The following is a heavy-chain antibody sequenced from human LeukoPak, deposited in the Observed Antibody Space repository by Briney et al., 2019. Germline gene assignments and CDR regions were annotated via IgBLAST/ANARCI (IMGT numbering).Heavy chain of an antibody. J-gene: IGHJ4*02. Sequence: GGSLRLSCAASGFTFSSYSMNWVRQAPGKGLEWVSSISISSSYIYYADSVKGRFTISRDNAKNSLYLQMNSLRAEDTAVYYCARATMVRGVDYWGQGTLVTVSS. CDR3: ARATMVRGVDY. CDR2: ISISSSYI. V-gene: IGHV3-21*01. D-gene: IGHD3-10*01. CDR1: GFTFSSYS.